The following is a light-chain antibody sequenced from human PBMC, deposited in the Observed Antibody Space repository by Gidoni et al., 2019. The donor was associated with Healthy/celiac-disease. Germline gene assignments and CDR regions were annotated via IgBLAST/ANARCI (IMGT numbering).Light chain of an antibody. Sequence: QSALTQPASVYGSPGQSIPISCTGTSSDVGGYNYDSWYQQHPGKAPKLMIYDVSNRPSGVSNRFSGSKSCNTASLTISGLQAEDEADYYCSSYTSSSTAFGGGTKLTVL. CDR3: SSYTSSSTA. CDR2: DVS. J-gene: IGLJ2*01. V-gene: IGLV2-14*01. CDR1: SSDVGGYNY.